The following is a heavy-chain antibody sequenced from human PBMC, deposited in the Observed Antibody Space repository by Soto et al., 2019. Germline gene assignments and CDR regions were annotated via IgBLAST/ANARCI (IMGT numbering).Heavy chain of an antibody. D-gene: IGHD1-1*01. V-gene: IGHV1-18*01. Sequence: QVNLVQSGSDVEKPGASVKVSCTASGYSFTSYGIGWVRQVPGQGSEWMGWISTYNGRTNYAQSVKGRVVMTTDISTNTVYLELRSLRSDDSAIYYCGRCRTDRYAMDVWGQGTTVTFSS. CDR1: GYSFTSYG. CDR2: ISTYNGRT. J-gene: IGHJ6*02. CDR3: GRCRTDRYAMDV.